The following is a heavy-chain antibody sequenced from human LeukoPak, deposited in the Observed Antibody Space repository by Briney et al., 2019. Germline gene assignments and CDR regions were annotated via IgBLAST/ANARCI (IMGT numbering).Heavy chain of an antibody. J-gene: IGHJ6*02. V-gene: IGHV1-2*02. D-gene: IGHD5-18*01. CDR3: AREHEIDXXGYSXGRAPSYGMDV. Sequence: ASVTVSCKASGYTFTGYYMHWVRQAPGQGLEWMGWINPNSGGTNYAQKFQGRVTMTRDTSISTAYMELSRLRSDDTAVYYCAREHEIDXXGYSXGRAPSYGMDVWGQGTTVTVSS. CDR1: GYTFTGYY. CDR2: INPNSGGT.